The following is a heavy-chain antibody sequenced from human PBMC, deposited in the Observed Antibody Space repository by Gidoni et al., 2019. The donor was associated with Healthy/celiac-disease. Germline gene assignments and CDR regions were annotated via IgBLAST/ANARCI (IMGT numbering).Heavy chain of an antibody. CDR2: IIPIFGTA. J-gene: IGHJ3*02. CDR3: ARVGQEWLFAQSHAFDI. D-gene: IGHD3-3*01. V-gene: IGHV1-69*01. CDR1: GGTFSSYA. Sequence: QVQLVQSGAEVKKPGSSVKVSCKASGGTFSSYAISWVRQAPGQGLEWMGGIIPIFGTANYAQKFQGRVTITADESTSTAYMELSSLRSEDTAVYYCARVGQEWLFAQSHAFDIWGQGTMVTVSS.